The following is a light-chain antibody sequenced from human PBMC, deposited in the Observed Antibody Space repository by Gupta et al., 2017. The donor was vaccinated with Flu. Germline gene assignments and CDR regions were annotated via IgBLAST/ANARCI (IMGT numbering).Light chain of an antibody. CDR3: QETYSIPWT. J-gene: IGKJ1*01. CDR1: QSISNY. V-gene: IGKV1-39*01. CDR2: AAS. Sequence: GDRVTITCRASQSISNYLNWYQQKPGKAPKLRIYAASSLQSGVPSRFSGSGSGTDFTLTISSLQPEDFATYYCQETYSIPWTFGQGTKVEIK.